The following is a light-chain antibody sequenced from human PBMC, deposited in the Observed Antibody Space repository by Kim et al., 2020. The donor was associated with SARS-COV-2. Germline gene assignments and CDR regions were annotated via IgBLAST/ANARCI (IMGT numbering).Light chain of an antibody. CDR3: HQYDSYPLT. CDR1: QSISRE. V-gene: IGKV1-5*03. Sequence: DIQMTQSPSTLSASLGDRVTITCRASQSISRELAWYQQKPGKAPKFLIYQASSLESGVPSRFSGSGSGTEFTLTISSLQPDDSATYNCHQYDSYPLTFGGGTKGDIK. J-gene: IGKJ4*01. CDR2: QAS.